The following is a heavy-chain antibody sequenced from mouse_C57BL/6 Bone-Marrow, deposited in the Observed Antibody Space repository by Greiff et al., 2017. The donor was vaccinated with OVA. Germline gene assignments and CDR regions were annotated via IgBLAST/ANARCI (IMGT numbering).Heavy chain of an antibody. Sequence: VQLQESGAELARPGASVKLSCKASGYTFTSYGISWVKQRTGQGLEWIGEIYPRSGNTYYNEKFKGKATLTADKSSSTAYMELRSLTSEDSAVYFCARKGYYYGSSPYWYFDVWGTGTTVTVSS. V-gene: IGHV1-81*01. J-gene: IGHJ1*03. CDR2: IYPRSGNT. CDR3: ARKGYYYGSSPYWYFDV. D-gene: IGHD1-1*01. CDR1: GYTFTSYG.